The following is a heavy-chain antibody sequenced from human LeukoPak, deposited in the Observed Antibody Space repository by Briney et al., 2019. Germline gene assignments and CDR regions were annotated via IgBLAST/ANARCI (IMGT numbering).Heavy chain of an antibody. CDR3: ARVSGSGWYDPGYFQH. CDR2: INPNSGGT. Sequence: ASVKVSCKASGYTFTNYGVSWVRQAPGQGLEWMGWINPNSGGTNYAQKFQGRVTMTRDTSISTAYMELSRLRSDDTAVFYCARVSGSGWYDPGYFQHWGQGTLVTVSS. D-gene: IGHD6-19*01. V-gene: IGHV1-2*02. J-gene: IGHJ1*01. CDR1: GYTFTNYG.